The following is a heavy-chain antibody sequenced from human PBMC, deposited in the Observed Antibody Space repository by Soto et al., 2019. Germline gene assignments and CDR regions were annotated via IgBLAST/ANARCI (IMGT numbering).Heavy chain of an antibody. CDR1: GYTFTSYA. CDR3: ARGDYYYDSSGYYYPYYFDY. D-gene: IGHD3-22*01. CDR2: INAGNGNT. J-gene: IGHJ4*02. V-gene: IGHV1-3*01. Sequence: QVQLVQSGAEVKEPGASVKVSCKASGYTFTSYAMHWVRQAPGQRLEWMGWINAGNGNTKYSQKFQGRVTITRDTSASTAYMELSSLRSEDTAVYYCARGDYYYDSSGYYYPYYFDYWGQGTLVTVSS.